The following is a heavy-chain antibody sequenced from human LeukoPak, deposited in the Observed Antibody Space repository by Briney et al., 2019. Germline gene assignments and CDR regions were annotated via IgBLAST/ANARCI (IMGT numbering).Heavy chain of an antibody. D-gene: IGHD3-16*01. J-gene: IGHJ4*02. CDR1: GFTFSSYG. CDR2: ISYDGSNK. CDR3: ARDVKGGNFDY. Sequence: PGRSLRLSCAASGFTFSSYGMHWVRQAPGKGLEWVAVISYDGSNKYYADSVKGRFTISRDNSKNTLYLQMNSLRAEDTAVYYCARDVKGGNFDYWGQGALVTVSS. V-gene: IGHV3-30*03.